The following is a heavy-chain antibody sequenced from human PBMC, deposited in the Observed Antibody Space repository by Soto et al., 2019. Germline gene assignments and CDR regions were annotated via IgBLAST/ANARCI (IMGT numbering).Heavy chain of an antibody. Sequence: QFTLRESGPTLVKPTQTLTLTCTFSGFSLSTNGVGVGWIRQPPGKALEWLALIYWDDDKHYSPALNNSLTVTKHSSKQHVVLTMTNMDTVDTDTYYCAHTNTWLDYFDYWGQGALVSGSS. V-gene: IGHV2-5*02. J-gene: IGHJ4*02. CDR2: IYWDDDK. CDR3: AHTNTWLDYFDY. D-gene: IGHD3-22*01. CDR1: GFSLSTNGVG.